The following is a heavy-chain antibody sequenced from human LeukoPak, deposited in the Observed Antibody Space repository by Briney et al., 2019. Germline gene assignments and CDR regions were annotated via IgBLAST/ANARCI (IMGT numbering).Heavy chain of an antibody. CDR1: GFTFSSYA. CDR3: ARGKGRGYNHTHLDY. Sequence: PGGSLRLSCAASGFTFSSYAMHWVRQAPGKGLEWVAVISYDGSNKYYADSVKGRFTISRDNSENTLFLQMNSLRAEDTAVYHCARGKGRGYNHTHLDYWGQGTLVTVSS. D-gene: IGHD5-18*01. CDR2: ISYDGSNK. J-gene: IGHJ4*02. V-gene: IGHV3-30-3*01.